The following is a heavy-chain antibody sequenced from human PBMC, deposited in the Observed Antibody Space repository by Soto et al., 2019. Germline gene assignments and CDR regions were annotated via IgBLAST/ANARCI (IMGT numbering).Heavy chain of an antibody. CDR1: GYSFTISYW. CDR2: IYPADSNA. D-gene: IGHD6-25*01. CDR3: AREAAPV. Sequence: GESLKISCKASGYSFTISYWIGWVRQMPGRGLEWMGLIYPADSNARYSPSFQGQVTISADNSINTAYLQWSSLKASDTAIYYCAREAAPVWGQGTLVTVSS. J-gene: IGHJ4*02. V-gene: IGHV5-51*01.